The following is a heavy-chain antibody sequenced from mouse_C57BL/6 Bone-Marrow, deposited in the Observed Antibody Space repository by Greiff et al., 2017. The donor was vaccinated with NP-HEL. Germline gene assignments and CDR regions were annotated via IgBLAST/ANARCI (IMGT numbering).Heavy chain of an antibody. CDR2: IYPRSGNT. CDR1: GYTFTSYG. J-gene: IGHJ2*01. CDR3: ARDMYYYGSSSYFDY. D-gene: IGHD1-1*01. Sequence: QVQLKESGAELARPGASVKLSCKASGYTFTSYGISWVKQRTGQGLEWIGEIYPRSGNTYYNEKFKGKATLTADKSSSTAYMELRSLTSEDSAVYFCARDMYYYGSSSYFDYWGQGTTLTVSS. V-gene: IGHV1-81*01.